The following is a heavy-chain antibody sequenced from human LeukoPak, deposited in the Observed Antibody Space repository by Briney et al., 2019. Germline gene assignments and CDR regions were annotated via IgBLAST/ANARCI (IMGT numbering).Heavy chain of an antibody. J-gene: IGHJ4*02. V-gene: IGHV4-34*01. CDR2: INHSGST. D-gene: IGHD3-3*01. CDR3: ARRHPRSIWSGYYASFDY. CDR1: GGSFSGYY. Sequence: SETLSLTCAVYGGSFSGYYWSWIRQPPGKGLEWIGEINHSGSTNYNPSLKSRVTISVDTSKNQFSLKLSSVTAADTAVYYCARRHPRSIWSGYYASFDYWGQGTLVTVSS.